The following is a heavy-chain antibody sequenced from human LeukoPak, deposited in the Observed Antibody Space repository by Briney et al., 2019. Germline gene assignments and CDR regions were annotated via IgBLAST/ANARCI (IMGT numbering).Heavy chain of an antibody. Sequence: GGSLRLSCAASGFTVSSNYMSWVRQAPGKGLEWVAFIRYDGRNKYYGDSVKGRFTISRDNSKNTLYLQMNNLRAEDTAVYYCAKIFDILPWCPESWGQGTLVTVSS. V-gene: IGHV3-30*02. D-gene: IGHD3-9*01. CDR2: IRYDGRNK. J-gene: IGHJ4*02. CDR3: AKIFDILPWCPES. CDR1: GFTVSSNY.